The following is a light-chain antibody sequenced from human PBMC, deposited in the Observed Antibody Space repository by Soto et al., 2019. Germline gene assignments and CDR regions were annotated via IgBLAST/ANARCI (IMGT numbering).Light chain of an antibody. CDR2: AAS. Sequence: DIQLTQSPSSLSASVGDRVTLTCRASQSIRSYLNWYQQKPGKAPKFLIYAASNLQSGVPSRFSGSGSGTDFTLTISSLQPEDFATYFCQQTYSTLPFTFGPGTQVDIK. J-gene: IGKJ3*01. CDR1: QSIRSY. CDR3: QQTYSTLPFT. V-gene: IGKV1-39*01.